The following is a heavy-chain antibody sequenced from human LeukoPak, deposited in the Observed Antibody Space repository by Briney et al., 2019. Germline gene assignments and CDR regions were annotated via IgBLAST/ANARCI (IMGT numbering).Heavy chain of an antibody. V-gene: IGHV3-23*01. D-gene: IGHD3-16*01. CDR2: ISGSTVYT. CDR3: AKARDRYGGASSF. Sequence: PGGSLRLPCTASGFTFSDYGMRWVRQAPGKGLEWVSAISGSTVYTYYGDSVKGRFAISRDNSKNTLYLQMNGLRAEDTAVYYCAKARDRYGGASSFWGQGAQVTVSS. CDR1: GFTFSDYG. J-gene: IGHJ4*02.